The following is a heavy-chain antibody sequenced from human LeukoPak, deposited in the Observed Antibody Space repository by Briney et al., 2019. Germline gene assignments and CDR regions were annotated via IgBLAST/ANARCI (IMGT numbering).Heavy chain of an antibody. J-gene: IGHJ4*02. CDR2: IHSGGST. Sequence: GGSLRLSCAASGFTVSSNYMSWVRQAPGKGLEWVSVIHSGGSTYYADSVKGRFTISRDNSKNTLYLQMNSLRAEDTAVYYCATLGYYDSSGPDYWGQGTLVTVSS. V-gene: IGHV3-53*01. CDR3: ATLGYYDSSGPDY. D-gene: IGHD3-22*01. CDR1: GFTVSSNY.